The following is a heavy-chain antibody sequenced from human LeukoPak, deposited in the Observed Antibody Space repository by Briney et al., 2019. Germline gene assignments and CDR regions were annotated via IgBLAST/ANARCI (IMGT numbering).Heavy chain of an antibody. D-gene: IGHD1-20*01. CDR1: GYTFTSYG. Sequence: GASVKVTCKASGYTFTSYGISWVRQAPGQGLEWMGWISAYNGNTNYAQKLQGRVTMTTDTSTGTAYMELRSLRSDDTAVYYCARAGGGDNWNHFDYWGQGTLVTVSS. V-gene: IGHV1-18*01. J-gene: IGHJ4*02. CDR2: ISAYNGNT. CDR3: ARAGGGDNWNHFDY.